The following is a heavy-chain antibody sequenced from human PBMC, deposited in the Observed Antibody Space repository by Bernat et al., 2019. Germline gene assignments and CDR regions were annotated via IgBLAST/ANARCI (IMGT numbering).Heavy chain of an antibody. CDR3: ARSFYDSSGYYYYYYYYGMDV. D-gene: IGHD3-22*01. V-gene: IGHV1-46*01. J-gene: IGHJ6*02. CDR1: GYTFTSYY. CDR2: INPSGGST. Sequence: QVQLVRSGAEVKKPGASVKVSCKASGYTFTSYYMHWVRQAPGQGLEWMGIINPSGGSTSYAQKFQGTVTMTRDTSTSTVYMELSSLRSEDTAVYYCARSFYDSSGYYYYYYYYGMDVWGQGTTVTVSS.